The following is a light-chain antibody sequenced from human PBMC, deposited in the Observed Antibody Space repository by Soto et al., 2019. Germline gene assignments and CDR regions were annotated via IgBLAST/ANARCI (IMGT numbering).Light chain of an antibody. V-gene: IGLV1-44*01. Sequence: QSVLTQPPSASGTPGQRVTISCSGRSSNIGNNAVNWYQQLPGTAPKLLIYSNNQRPSGVPDRFSGSKSGTSASLAISGLQSEDEAEYYCAAWDDSLNGVVFGGGTKLTVL. CDR1: SSNIGNNA. CDR2: SNN. J-gene: IGLJ2*01. CDR3: AAWDDSLNGVV.